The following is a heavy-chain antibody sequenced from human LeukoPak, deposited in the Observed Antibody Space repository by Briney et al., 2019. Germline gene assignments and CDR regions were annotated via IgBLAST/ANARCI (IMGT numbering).Heavy chain of an antibody. D-gene: IGHD3-3*01. CDR2: IHYIGNT. CDR1: GDSIDTSGYY. V-gene: IGHV4-31*03. CDR3: ARVRDDYFFDY. J-gene: IGHJ4*02. Sequence: SETLSLTCTVSGDSIDTSGYYWSWIRQHPGTGLEWIAYIHYIGNTYYNPSLESRVTMSVDTSSNQFSLNVASVTAADTAVYYCARVRDDYFFDYWGQGTLVTVSS.